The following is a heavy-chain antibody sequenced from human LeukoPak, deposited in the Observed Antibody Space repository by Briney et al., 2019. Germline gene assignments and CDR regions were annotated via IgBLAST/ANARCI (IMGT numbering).Heavy chain of an antibody. CDR3: ARVRWGVRGTDY. J-gene: IGHJ4*02. D-gene: IGHD3-10*01. CDR1: GFTVSSNY. CDR2: IYSGGST. Sequence: HPGGSLRLSCAASGFTVSSNYMSSVRQAPGKGLEWVSVIYSGGSTYYAESVKGRFTISRDDSKNTLYLQMNSLRAEDTAVYYCARVRWGVRGTDYWGQGTLVTVSS. V-gene: IGHV3-66*01.